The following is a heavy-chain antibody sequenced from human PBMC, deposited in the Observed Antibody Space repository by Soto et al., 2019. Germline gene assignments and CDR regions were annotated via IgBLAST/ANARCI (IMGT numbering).Heavy chain of an antibody. V-gene: IGHV1-18*01. CDR3: AREGGHIQPFDY. CDR2: ISAYNGNT. Sequence: QVHLVQSGAEVKRPGASVKVSCKTSGYTFTSYGISWVRQAPGQGLEWMGWISAYNGNTNYAQKFQGRVTMTTDTSTSTAYMELRSLRSDDTAMYHCAREGGHIQPFDYWGQGTLVTVSS. CDR1: GYTFTSYG. J-gene: IGHJ4*02. D-gene: IGHD1-26*01.